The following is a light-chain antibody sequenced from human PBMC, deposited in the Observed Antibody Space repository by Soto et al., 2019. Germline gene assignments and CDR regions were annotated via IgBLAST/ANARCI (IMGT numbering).Light chain of an antibody. Sequence: IQMTQSPSSLSESVGDRVTITCRASQSISSYLNLYQQKPGKAPKLLIYAASSLQSGVPSRFSGSGSGTDFTLTISSLQPEDFATYYCQQRYSTPYTFGQGTKLEIK. CDR3: QQRYSTPYT. J-gene: IGKJ2*01. CDR1: QSISSY. CDR2: AAS. V-gene: IGKV1-39*01.